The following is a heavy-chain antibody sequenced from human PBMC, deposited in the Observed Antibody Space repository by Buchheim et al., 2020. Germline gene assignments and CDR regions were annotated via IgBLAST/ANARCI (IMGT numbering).Heavy chain of an antibody. CDR2: IYHIGST. V-gene: IGHV4-4*02. D-gene: IGHD2-21*02. J-gene: IGHJ4*02. Sequence: QVQLQESGPGLVKPSGTLSLTCAVSGGSISSSNWWSWVRQPPGKGLEWIGEIYHIGSTNYNPSLKTRVTISVDTSKNQFSLKLSSVTAADTAVYYCASTGWGAYCGGDCYSFLYYWGQGTL. CDR1: GGSISSSNW. CDR3: ASTGWGAYCGGDCYSFLYY.